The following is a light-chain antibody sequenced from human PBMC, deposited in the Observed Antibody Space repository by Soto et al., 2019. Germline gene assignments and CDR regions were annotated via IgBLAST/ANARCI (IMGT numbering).Light chain of an antibody. CDR1: TYNIGRNF. CDR3: AAWYDRLSGLV. Sequence: QSVLTQPPSASGTPGQRVTISCSGTTYNIGRNFVYWYQQLPGTTPKLLIYTNDQHPSGSPDRFSGSKSATSAALAISGLRSADGADYYCAAWYDRLSGLVFGGGTKLTVL. CDR2: TND. V-gene: IGLV1-47*01. J-gene: IGLJ2*01.